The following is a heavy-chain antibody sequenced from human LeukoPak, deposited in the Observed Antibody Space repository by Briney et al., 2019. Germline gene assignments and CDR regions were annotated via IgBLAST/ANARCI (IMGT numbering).Heavy chain of an antibody. D-gene: IGHD2-2*01. V-gene: IGHV3-30*03. Sequence: GGSLRLSCAASGFTFSSYGMHWVRQAPGKGLEWVAVISYDGSNKYYADSVKGRFTISRDSSKNTLYLQMNSLRAEDTAVYYCARDMRGVVPAAILGYFDYWGQGTLVTVSS. CDR2: ISYDGSNK. J-gene: IGHJ4*02. CDR1: GFTFSSYG. CDR3: ARDMRGVVPAAILGYFDY.